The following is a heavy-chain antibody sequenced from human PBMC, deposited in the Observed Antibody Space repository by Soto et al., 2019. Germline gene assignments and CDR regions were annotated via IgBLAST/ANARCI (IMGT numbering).Heavy chain of an antibody. D-gene: IGHD3-10*01. Sequence: PGESLKISCKGSGYSFTSYWIGWVRQMPGKGLEWMGIIYPGDSDTRYSPSFQGQVTISADKSISTAYLQWSSLKASDTAMYYCASRVVGDSAYYYGMDVWGQGTTVTVS. J-gene: IGHJ6*02. CDR2: IYPGDSDT. CDR3: ASRVVGDSAYYYGMDV. V-gene: IGHV5-51*01. CDR1: GYSFTSYW.